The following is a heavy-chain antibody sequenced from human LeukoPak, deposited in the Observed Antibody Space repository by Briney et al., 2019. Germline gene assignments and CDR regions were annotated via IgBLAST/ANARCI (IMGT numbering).Heavy chain of an antibody. D-gene: IGHD3-22*01. CDR2: IFYSGST. Sequence: PSETLSLTCTVSDGSISTYYWTWIRQPPGKALEWIGNIFYSGSTYYSPSLKSRVTISLDTSRNQFSLKLNSVTAADTAVYYCAKSNGYGLIDIWGQGTMVTVSS. CDR1: DGSISTYY. V-gene: IGHV4-59*12. J-gene: IGHJ3*02. CDR3: AKSNGYGLIDI.